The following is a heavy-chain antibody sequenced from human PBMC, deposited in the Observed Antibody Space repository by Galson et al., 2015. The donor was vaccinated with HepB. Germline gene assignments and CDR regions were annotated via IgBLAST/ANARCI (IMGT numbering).Heavy chain of an antibody. CDR1: GFTFDDYT. V-gene: IGHV3-43*01. J-gene: IGHJ1*01. CDR3: AKGPDYGDYVFQH. D-gene: IGHD4-17*01. CDR2: ISWDGGST. Sequence: SLRLSCAASGFTFDDYTMHWVRQAPGKGLEWVSLISWDGGSTYYADSVKGRFTISRDNSKNSLYLQMNSLRTEDTALYYCAKGPDYGDYVFQHWGQGTLVTVSS.